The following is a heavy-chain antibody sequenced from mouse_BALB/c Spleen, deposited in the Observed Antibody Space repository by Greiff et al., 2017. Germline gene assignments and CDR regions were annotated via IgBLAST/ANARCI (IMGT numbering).Heavy chain of an antibody. CDR3: AIYDEAFAY. Sequence: EVKLMESGGGLVKPGGSLKLSCAASGFAFSSYDMSWVRQTPEKRLEWVAFISSGGGSTYSPDTVKGRFTISSDNAKNTLYLQMSSLKSEDTAMYYCAIYDEAFAYWGQGTLVTVSA. CDR1: GFAFSSYD. CDR2: ISSGGGST. J-gene: IGHJ3*01. V-gene: IGHV5-12-1*01. D-gene: IGHD2-12*01.